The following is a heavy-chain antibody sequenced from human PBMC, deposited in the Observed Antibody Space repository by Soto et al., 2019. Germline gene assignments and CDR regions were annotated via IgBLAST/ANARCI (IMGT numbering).Heavy chain of an antibody. CDR3: ATSQKGYNWNYFDH. Sequence: KPSETRSRTWAVSGASISCSYYYWGGLRQSPGKVPEWIGSVFYTGFTSYNPSLESRVSVSVDTSKSQFSLKLSAVTAADTAVYYCATSQKGYNWNYFDHWGQGALVTVSS. V-gene: IGHV4-39*01. D-gene: IGHD1-20*01. CDR1: GASISCSYYY. J-gene: IGHJ4*02. CDR2: VFYTGFT.